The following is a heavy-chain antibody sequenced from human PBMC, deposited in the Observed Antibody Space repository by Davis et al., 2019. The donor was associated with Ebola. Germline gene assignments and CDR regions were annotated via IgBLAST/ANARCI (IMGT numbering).Heavy chain of an antibody. V-gene: IGHV3-21*01. Sequence: PGGSLRLSCAASGFTFSSYSMNWVRQAPGKGLEWVSSISSSSSYIYYADSVKGRFTISRDNAKNSLYLQMNSLRAEDTAVYYCASGIVGATKGSLDYWGQGTLVTVSS. CDR1: GFTFSSYS. CDR3: ASGIVGATKGSLDY. D-gene: IGHD1-26*01. J-gene: IGHJ4*02. CDR2: ISSSSSYI.